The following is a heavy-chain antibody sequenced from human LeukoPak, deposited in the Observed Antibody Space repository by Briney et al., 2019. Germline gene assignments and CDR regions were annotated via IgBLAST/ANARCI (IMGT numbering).Heavy chain of an antibody. CDR1: GGSISSGGYY. V-gene: IGHV4-30-2*01. D-gene: IGHD3-3*01. CDR3: ARAGGGFLEWLGWFDP. Sequence: PSETLSLTCTVSGGSISSGGYYWSWIRQPPGKGLEWIGYIYHSGSTYYNPSLKSRVTISVDRSKNQFSLKLSSVTAADTAVYYCARAGGGFLEWLGWFDPWGQGTLVTVSS. CDR2: IYHSGST. J-gene: IGHJ5*02.